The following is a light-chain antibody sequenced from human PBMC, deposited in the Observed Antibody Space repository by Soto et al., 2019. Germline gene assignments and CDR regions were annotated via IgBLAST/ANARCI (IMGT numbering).Light chain of an antibody. V-gene: IGLV2-23*02. Sequence: QSALTQPASVSGSPGQSITISCTGTSGDVGSYDFVSWYQQHPGKAPKLLIYEVSQRPSGVSNRFSGSKSGNTASLTISGLQAEDEGDYYCCSSVGNGAAVFGTGTKVTVL. CDR3: CSSVGNGAAV. CDR2: EVS. J-gene: IGLJ1*01. CDR1: SGDVGSYDF.